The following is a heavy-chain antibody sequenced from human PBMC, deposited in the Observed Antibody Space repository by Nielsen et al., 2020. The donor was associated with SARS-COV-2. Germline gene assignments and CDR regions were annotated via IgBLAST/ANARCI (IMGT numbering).Heavy chain of an antibody. CDR3: AKDRAIFMIYITRGGPDF. V-gene: IGHV3-9*01. J-gene: IGHJ4*02. CDR1: GFTLDDYA. Sequence: SLKISCAASGFTLDDYAMHWVRQAPGKGLEWVSGISWNSGSIGYADSVKGRFTISRDFSTSTLYLQMNSLRAEDTAMYYCAKDRAIFMIYITRGGPDFWGQGTLVTVSS. D-gene: IGHD3/OR15-3a*01. CDR2: ISWNSGSI.